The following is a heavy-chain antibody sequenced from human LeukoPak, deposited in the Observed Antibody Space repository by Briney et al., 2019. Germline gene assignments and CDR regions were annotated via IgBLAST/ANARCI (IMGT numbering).Heavy chain of an antibody. V-gene: IGHV1-69*02. J-gene: IGHJ4*02. Sequence: ASVKVSCKASGYTFTSYYMHWVRQAPGQGLEWMGRIIPILGIANYAQKFQGRVTITADKSTSTAYMELSSLRSEDTAVYYCARHYYDSSGYFDYWGQGTLVTVSS. CDR2: IIPILGIA. CDR1: GYTFTSYY. D-gene: IGHD3-22*01. CDR3: ARHYYDSSGYFDY.